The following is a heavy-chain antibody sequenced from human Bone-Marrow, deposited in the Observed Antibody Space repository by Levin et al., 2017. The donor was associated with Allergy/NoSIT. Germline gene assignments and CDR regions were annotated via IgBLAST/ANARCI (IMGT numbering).Heavy chain of an antibody. D-gene: IGHD5-24*01. CDR2: IYSGGST. J-gene: IGHJ3*02. CDR3: ARDGYNSDAFDI. CDR1: GFTVRSNY. Sequence: LSLPCAASGFTVRSNYMSWVRQAPGKGLEWVSVIYSGGSTYYADSVKGRFTISRDNSKNTLYLQMNSLRAEDTAVYYCARDGYNSDAFDIWGQGTMVTVSS. V-gene: IGHV3-53*01.